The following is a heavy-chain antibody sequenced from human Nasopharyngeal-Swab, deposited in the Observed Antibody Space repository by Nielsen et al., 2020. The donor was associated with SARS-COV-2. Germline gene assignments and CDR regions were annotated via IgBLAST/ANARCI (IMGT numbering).Heavy chain of an antibody. CDR2: ISGSGGST. Sequence: GGSLRLSCAASGFTFSSYAMSWVRQAPGKGLEWVSAISGSGGSTYYADSVKGRFTISRDNSKNTLYLQMNSLRAEDTAVYYCAKDTYYDSSGYFLFGYAFDIWGQGTTVTVSS. CDR1: GFTFSSYA. CDR3: AKDTYYDSSGYFLFGYAFDI. V-gene: IGHV3-23*01. J-gene: IGHJ3*02. D-gene: IGHD3-22*01.